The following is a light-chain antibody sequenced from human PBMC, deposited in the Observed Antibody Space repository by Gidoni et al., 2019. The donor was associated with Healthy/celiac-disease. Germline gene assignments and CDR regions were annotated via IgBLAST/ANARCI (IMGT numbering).Light chain of an antibody. V-gene: IGKV1-39*01. CDR1: QSISSY. Sequence: DIQMTQSTSPLSASVGDRVTITCRASQSISSYLNWYQQKPGKAPKLLIYAASSLQSGVPSRFSGSGSGTDFTLTISSLQPEDFATYYCQQSYSTPRTFGQGTKLEIK. J-gene: IGKJ2*01. CDR3: QQSYSTPRT. CDR2: AAS.